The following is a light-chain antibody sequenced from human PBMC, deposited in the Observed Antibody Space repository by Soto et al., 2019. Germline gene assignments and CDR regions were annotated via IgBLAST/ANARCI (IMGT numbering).Light chain of an antibody. J-gene: IGLJ1*01. Sequence: QSVLTQPAPLSSSPLQSSTISCTGTGSYVCDYNYFSWYQRHPFNSPELIIYEVGNRPSGVSNRFSGSKSGNTASLTISGLQAEDEADYYCSSYTSRRTQVFGPGTKVTVL. CDR3: SSYTSRRTQV. CDR2: EVG. CDR1: GSYVCDYNY. V-gene: IGLV2-14*01.